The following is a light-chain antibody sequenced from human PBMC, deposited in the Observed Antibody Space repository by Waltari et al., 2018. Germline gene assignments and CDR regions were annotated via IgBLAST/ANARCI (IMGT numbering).Light chain of an antibody. V-gene: IGLV1-47*01. CDR2: NND. CDR1: SSNIGRNY. Sequence: QPVLTLPPSASGTPGQAVSISCSGSSSNIGRNYVYWYQQLPGTAPNLLIYNNDQRPSEVPHRFFGSKSDTSASLVISGLRSEDEGHYNCAAWDNSLSAWVFGGGTKLT. CDR3: AAWDNSLSAWV. J-gene: IGLJ3*02.